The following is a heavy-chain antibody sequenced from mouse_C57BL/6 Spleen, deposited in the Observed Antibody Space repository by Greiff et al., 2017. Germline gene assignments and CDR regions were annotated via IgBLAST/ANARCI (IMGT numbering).Heavy chain of an antibody. J-gene: IGHJ1*03. CDR2: IYPGSGST. CDR1: GYTFTSYW. D-gene: IGHD2-4*01. Sequence: QVQLKQPGAELVKPGASVKMSCKASGYTFTSYWITWVKQRPGQGLEWIGDIYPGSGSTNYNEKFKSKATLTVDTSSSTAYMQLSSLTSEDSAVYYCARITTGYWYFDVWGTGTTVTVSS. CDR3: ARITTGYWYFDV. V-gene: IGHV1-55*01.